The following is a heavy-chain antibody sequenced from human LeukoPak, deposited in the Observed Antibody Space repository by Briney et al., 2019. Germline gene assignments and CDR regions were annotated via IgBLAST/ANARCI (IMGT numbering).Heavy chain of an antibody. Sequence: GGSLRLSCAASGFVFSSYGMHWVRQAPGKGLEWVAVISYDGSHGHYADSVKGRFTISKDNSKDTLYLQMNSLRPEDTAVYYCAKDEIALGLDYWGQGTLVTVSS. D-gene: IGHD5-24*01. CDR2: ISYDGSHG. J-gene: IGHJ4*02. CDR1: GFVFSSYG. V-gene: IGHV3-30*18. CDR3: AKDEIALGLDY.